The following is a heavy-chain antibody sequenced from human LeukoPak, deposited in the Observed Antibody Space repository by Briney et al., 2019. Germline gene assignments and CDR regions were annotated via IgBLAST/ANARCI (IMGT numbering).Heavy chain of an antibody. J-gene: IGHJ4*02. Sequence: PSESLSLTCAVYGGSFSGYSWSWIRQPPGKGLEWIGEINHSGSTNYNPSLKSRVTISVDTSKTQFSLKLSSVTAADTAVYYCAQSQNYGDGFDYWGQGTLVTVSS. V-gene: IGHV4-34*01. CDR3: AQSQNYGDGFDY. CDR2: INHSGST. CDR1: GGSFSGYS. D-gene: IGHD4-17*01.